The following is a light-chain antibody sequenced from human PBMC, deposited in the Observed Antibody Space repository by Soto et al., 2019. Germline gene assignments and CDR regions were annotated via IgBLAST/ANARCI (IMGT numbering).Light chain of an antibody. J-gene: IGKJ2*01. Sequence: DIQLTQSPSFLSASVGDRVTITCRASQGISSYLAWYQQKPGKAPKLLIYAASTLQSGVPSRFSGSGSGTEFTLTISSLQPGDFATYYCQQLNSYPRTFGQGTKLEIK. V-gene: IGKV1-9*01. CDR1: QGISSY. CDR3: QQLNSYPRT. CDR2: AAS.